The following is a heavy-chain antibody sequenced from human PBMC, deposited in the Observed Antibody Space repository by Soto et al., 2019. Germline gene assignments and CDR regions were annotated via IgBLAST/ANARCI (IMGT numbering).Heavy chain of an antibody. CDR2: INPNSGGT. V-gene: IGHV1-2*02. J-gene: IGHJ6*02. CDR3: ARDSRSRDNYYGMDV. Sequence: ASVKVSCEASGYTFTGYYMHWVRQAPGQGLEWMGWINPNSGGTSYAQKFQGRVTMTRDTSTSTVYMELSSLRSEDTAVYYCARDSRSRDNYYGMDVWGQGTTVTVSS. CDR1: GYTFTGYY.